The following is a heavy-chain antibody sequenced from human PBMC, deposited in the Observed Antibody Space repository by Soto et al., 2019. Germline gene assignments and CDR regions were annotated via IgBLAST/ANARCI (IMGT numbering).Heavy chain of an antibody. CDR3: ARDRESDYYYYGMDV. V-gene: IGHV4-59*01. D-gene: IGHD1-26*01. CDR2: MYYSGGT. Sequence: SETLSLTCTVSRGSISYYYWSWIRQPPGKGLEWIGYMYYSGGTYYNPSLNSRVTISVDTSKNQFSLRLTSVTAADTAVYYCARDRESDYYYYGMDVWGQGTTVTVSS. J-gene: IGHJ6*02. CDR1: RGSISYYY.